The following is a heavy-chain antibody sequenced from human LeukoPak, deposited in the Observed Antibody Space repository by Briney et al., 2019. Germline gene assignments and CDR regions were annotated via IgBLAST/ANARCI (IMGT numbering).Heavy chain of an antibody. CDR2: IGSSSSYI. CDR1: GFTFSSYS. Sequence: GGSLRLSCAASGFTFSSYSMNWVRQAPGKGLEWVSSIGSSSSYIYYADSVKGRFTISRDNAKNSLYLQMNSLRAEDTAVYYCARGPGAAFDYWGQGTLVTVSS. D-gene: IGHD6-25*01. CDR3: ARGPGAAFDY. V-gene: IGHV3-21*06. J-gene: IGHJ4*02.